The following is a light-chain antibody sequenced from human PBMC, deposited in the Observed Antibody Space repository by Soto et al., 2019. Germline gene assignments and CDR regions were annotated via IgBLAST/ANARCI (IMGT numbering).Light chain of an antibody. CDR1: SSNVGFNA. CDR2: GNS. V-gene: IGLV1-44*01. J-gene: IGLJ1*01. Sequence: QSVLTQPPSASGAPGQRVTLSCVGGSSNVGFNAVNWYQQLPGAAPKLLMHGNSQRPSGVPDRFSGSKSGTSASLAIIGLRTEDEADYFCATWDDSLNGFYVFGTGTKVTVL. CDR3: ATWDDSLNGFYV.